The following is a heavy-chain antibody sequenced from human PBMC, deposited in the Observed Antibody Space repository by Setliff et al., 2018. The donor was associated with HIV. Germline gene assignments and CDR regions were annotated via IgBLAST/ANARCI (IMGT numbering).Heavy chain of an antibody. D-gene: IGHD2-21*02. CDR1: GFTLSDYE. CDR2: IASASSST. V-gene: IGHV3-48*03. CDR3: AKSIVVVTARWYFDL. J-gene: IGHJ2*01. Sequence: PGGSLRLSCAASGFTLSDYEMNWVRQAPGKGPEWISFIASASSSTYYAAPVKGRFIISRDNARNSLYLQMNSLSAEDTAVYYCAKSIVVVTARWYFDLWGRGTLVTVSS.